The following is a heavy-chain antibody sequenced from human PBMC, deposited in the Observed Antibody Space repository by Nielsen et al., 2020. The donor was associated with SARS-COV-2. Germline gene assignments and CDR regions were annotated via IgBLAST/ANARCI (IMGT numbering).Heavy chain of an antibody. CDR1: GYTFISHG. CDR2: ISAYNGNT. V-gene: IGHV1-18*01. Sequence: ASVKVSCKASGYTFISHGISWVRQASGQGLEWMGWISAYNGNTNYAQKFQGRVTMTEDTSTDTAYMELSSLRSEDTAVYYCATDDRVGATGYYGMDVWGQGTTVTVSS. CDR3: ATDDRVGATGYYGMDV. J-gene: IGHJ6*02. D-gene: IGHD1-26*01.